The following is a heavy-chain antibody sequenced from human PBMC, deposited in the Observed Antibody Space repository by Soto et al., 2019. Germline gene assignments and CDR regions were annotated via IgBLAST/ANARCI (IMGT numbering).Heavy chain of an antibody. CDR3: ARAHGTSLGSCLDL. V-gene: IGHV3-33*01. D-gene: IGHD2-8*01. CDR1: GFTFSAYG. J-gene: IGHJ5*02. Sequence: QVQLVESGGGVVQPGRSLRLACAASGFTFSAYGMHWVRQAPGVGLEWVAVIWYDGGSEYYADSVEGRFTVSRDNAKSTVYLHVDALRGDVTGVYYCARAHGTSLGSCLDLWGQGTLVTVAS. CDR2: IWYDGGSE.